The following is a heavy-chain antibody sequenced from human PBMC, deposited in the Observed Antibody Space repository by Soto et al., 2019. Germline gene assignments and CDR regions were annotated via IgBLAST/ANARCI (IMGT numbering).Heavy chain of an antibody. Sequence: PGGSLRLSCAASGFTFGNAWMSWVRQAPGKGLEWVGRIKSKADGGTTDYAAPVKGRFTISRDDSKNTLYLQMNSLKTEDTAVYYCTTDLGTAGASGLLDVWGKGTTVTVSS. CDR1: GFTFGNAW. J-gene: IGHJ6*04. CDR2: IKSKADGGTT. CDR3: TTDLGTAGASGLLDV. V-gene: IGHV3-15*01. D-gene: IGHD1-1*01.